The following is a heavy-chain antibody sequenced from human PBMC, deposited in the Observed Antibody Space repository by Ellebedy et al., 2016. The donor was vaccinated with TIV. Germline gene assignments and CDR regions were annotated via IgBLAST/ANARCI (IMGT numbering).Heavy chain of an antibody. J-gene: IGHJ4*02. CDR1: GFTFSSNW. CDR2: IKQDGSDK. V-gene: IGHV3-7*01. CDR3: ASHVDTSMSY. D-gene: IGHD5-18*01. Sequence: GESLKISXAASGFTFSSNWMHWVRQAPGKGLEWVANIKQDGSDKYYVDSVKGRFTISRDNAKNSLYLQMNSLRAEDTALYYCASHVDTSMSYWGQGTLVTVSS.